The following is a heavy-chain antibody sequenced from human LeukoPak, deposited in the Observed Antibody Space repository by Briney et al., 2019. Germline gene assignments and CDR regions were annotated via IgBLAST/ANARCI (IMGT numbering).Heavy chain of an antibody. Sequence: GGSLRLSCAASGFTFSDYYMSWIRQAPGKGLEWVSHISSSGSYTNYADSVKGRFTISRDNAKNSLYLQMNSLRAEDTAVYFCARGSGYYDRVLDYWGQGTLVTVSS. D-gene: IGHD3-22*01. CDR2: ISSSGSYT. CDR3: ARGSGYYDRVLDY. V-gene: IGHV3-11*03. CDR1: GFTFSDYY. J-gene: IGHJ4*02.